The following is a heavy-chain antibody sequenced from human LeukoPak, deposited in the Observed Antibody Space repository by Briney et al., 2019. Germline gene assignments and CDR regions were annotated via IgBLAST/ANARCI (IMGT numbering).Heavy chain of an antibody. Sequence: GGSLRLSCAASGFTFSSYGMHWVRQAPGKGLEWVAFIRYDGSNKYYADSVKGRFTISRDNSKNTLYLQMNSLRAEDTAVYYCAKGLDIVVVPAAIEDAFDIWGQGTMVTVSS. J-gene: IGHJ3*02. CDR2: IRYDGSNK. CDR1: GFTFSSYG. V-gene: IGHV3-30*02. CDR3: AKGLDIVVVPAAIEDAFDI. D-gene: IGHD2-2*02.